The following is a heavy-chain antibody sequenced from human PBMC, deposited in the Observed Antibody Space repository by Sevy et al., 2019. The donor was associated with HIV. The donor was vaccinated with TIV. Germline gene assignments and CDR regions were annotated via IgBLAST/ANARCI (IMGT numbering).Heavy chain of an antibody. D-gene: IGHD4-17*01. CDR2: IKQDGSEK. CDR3: AREYTRWPPYYFDY. J-gene: IGHJ4*02. Sequence: GGSLRLSCAASGFTFSSYWMSWVRQAPGKGLEWVANIKQDGSEKYYVDSMKGRFTITRDNAKNSLYLQMNSLRAEDTAVYYCAREYTRWPPYYFDYWGQGTLVTVSS. V-gene: IGHV3-7*01. CDR1: GFTFSSYW.